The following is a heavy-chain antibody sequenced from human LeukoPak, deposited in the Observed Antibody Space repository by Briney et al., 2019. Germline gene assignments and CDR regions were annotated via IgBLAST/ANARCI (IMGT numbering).Heavy chain of an antibody. Sequence: PSETLSLTCTVSGASISSYYWNWIRQSPGKGLEWIGYIHVSGGTSYDPSLKSRVTMAIDTSKNQFSLKLSSVTAADTAVYYCARGTSTVVTPNYYYYYSMDVWGKGTTVTVSS. V-gene: IGHV4-4*09. D-gene: IGHD4-23*01. CDR2: IHVSGGT. CDR3: ARGTSTVVTPNYYYYYSMDV. CDR1: GASISSYY. J-gene: IGHJ6*03.